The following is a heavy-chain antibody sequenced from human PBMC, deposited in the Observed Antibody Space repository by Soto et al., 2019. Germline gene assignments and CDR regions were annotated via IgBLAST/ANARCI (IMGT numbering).Heavy chain of an antibody. Sequence: GGSLRLSCAASGFTFSGSAIHWVRQASGKGLEWLGRVQNKANTYATVYAASVNGRFTISRDDSKTTAYLQLNSLKTEDTAVYYCSGQRYFDILTGHYYYDYGLDVWGQGTTVTV. CDR2: VQNKANTYAT. V-gene: IGHV3-73*01. CDR1: GFTFSGSA. D-gene: IGHD3-9*01. CDR3: SGQRYFDILTGHYYYDYGLDV. J-gene: IGHJ6*02.